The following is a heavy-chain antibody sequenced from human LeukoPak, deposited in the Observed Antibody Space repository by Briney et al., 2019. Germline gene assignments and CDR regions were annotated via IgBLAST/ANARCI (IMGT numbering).Heavy chain of an antibody. J-gene: IGHJ4*02. CDR2: IFYSGST. CDR1: GGSISSYY. CDR3: ARGIVGATPYFDY. D-gene: IGHD1-26*01. V-gene: IGHV4-59*01. Sequence: SETLSLTCTASGGSISSYYWSWIRQPPGKGLEWIGLIFYSGSTNYNPSLKSRVTISVDTSKNQFSLKLSSVTAADTAVYYCARGIVGATPYFDYWGQGTLVTVSS.